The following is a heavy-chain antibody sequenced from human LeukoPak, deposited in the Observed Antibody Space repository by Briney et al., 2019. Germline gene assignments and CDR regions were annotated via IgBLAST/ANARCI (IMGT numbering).Heavy chain of an antibody. J-gene: IGHJ4*02. Sequence: PGGSLRLSCAASGFTFSSYSMDWVRQAPGKGLEWVAVISYDGSNKYYADSVKGRFTISRDNSKNTLYLQMNSLRAEDTAVYYCAKARYGSVRYFDYWGQGTLVTVSS. D-gene: IGHD3-10*01. CDR2: ISYDGSNK. CDR1: GFTFSSYS. CDR3: AKARYGSVRYFDY. V-gene: IGHV3-30*18.